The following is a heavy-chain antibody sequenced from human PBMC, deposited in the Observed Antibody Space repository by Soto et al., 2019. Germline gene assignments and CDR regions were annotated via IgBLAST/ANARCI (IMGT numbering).Heavy chain of an antibody. Sequence: GGSLRLSCAASGFTFSSYSMNWVRQAPGKGLEWVSSISSSSSYIYYADSVKGRFTISRDNAKNSLYLQMNSLRAEDTAVYYCARDAWFGEFDYYYYGMDVWGQGTTVTVSS. CDR1: GFTFSSYS. CDR3: ARDAWFGEFDYYYYGMDV. V-gene: IGHV3-21*01. J-gene: IGHJ6*02. CDR2: ISSSSSYI. D-gene: IGHD3-10*01.